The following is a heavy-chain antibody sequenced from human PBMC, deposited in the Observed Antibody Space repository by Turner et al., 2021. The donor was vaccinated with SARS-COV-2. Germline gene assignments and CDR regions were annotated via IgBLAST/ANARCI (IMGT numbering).Heavy chain of an antibody. V-gene: IGHV1-24*01. CDR3: ATGGWALRFFDWLNGMDV. CDR1: GYTLTELS. Sequence: QVQLVQSGAEVKKPGASVKVSCKVSGYTLTELSMHWVRQAPGKGLEWMGGFDPEDGETIYAQKFQGRVTMTEDTSTDTAYMELSSLRSEDTAVYYCATGGWALRFFDWLNGMDVWGQGTTVTVSS. CDR2: FDPEDGET. J-gene: IGHJ6*02. D-gene: IGHD3-9*01.